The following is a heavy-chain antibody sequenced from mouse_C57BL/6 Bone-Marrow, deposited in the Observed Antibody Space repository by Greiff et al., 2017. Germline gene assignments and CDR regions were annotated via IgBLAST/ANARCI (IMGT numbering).Heavy chain of an antibody. Sequence: QVQLQQSGPGLVQPSQSLSITCTVSGFSLTSYGVHWVRQSPGKGLAWLGVIWSGGSTDYNAAFISRLSISKDNANSQVFFKMNSLQADDTDIYYGARKGYGSSCWYFDVWGTGTTVTVSS. CDR1: GFSLTSYG. V-gene: IGHV2-2*01. D-gene: IGHD1-1*01. J-gene: IGHJ1*03. CDR2: IWSGGST. CDR3: ARKGYGSSCWYFDV.